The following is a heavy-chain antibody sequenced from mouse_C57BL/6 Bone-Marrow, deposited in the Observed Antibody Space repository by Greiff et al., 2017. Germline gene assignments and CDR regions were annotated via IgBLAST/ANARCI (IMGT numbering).Heavy chain of an antibody. D-gene: IGHD2-5*01. V-gene: IGHV3-6*01. CDR3: ARNSNWVAY. J-gene: IGHJ3*01. CDR2: ISYDGSN. CDR1: GYSITSGYY. Sequence: EVQLQESGPGLVKPSQSLSLTCSVTGYSITSGYYWNWIRQFPGNKLEWMGYISYDGSNNYNPSLKNRISITRDTSKNQFFLKLNSVTTEDTATYYCARNSNWVAYWGQGTLVTVSA.